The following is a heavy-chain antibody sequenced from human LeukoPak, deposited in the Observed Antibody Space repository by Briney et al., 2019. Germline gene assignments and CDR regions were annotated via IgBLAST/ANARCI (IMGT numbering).Heavy chain of an antibody. J-gene: IGHJ6*03. CDR1: GYTFSSYG. CDR2: IIPIFGTA. Sequence: GASVKVSCKASGYTFSSYGISWVRQAPGQGLEWMGGIIPIFGTANYAQKFQGRVTITTDESTSTAYMELSSLRSEDTAVYYCARDWASTYSNYDYYMDVWGKGTTVTVSS. V-gene: IGHV1-69*05. D-gene: IGHD4-11*01. CDR3: ARDWASTYSNYDYYMDV.